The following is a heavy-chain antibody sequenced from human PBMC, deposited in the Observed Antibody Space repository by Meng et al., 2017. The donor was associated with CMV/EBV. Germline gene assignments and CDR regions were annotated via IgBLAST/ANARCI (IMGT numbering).Heavy chain of an antibody. D-gene: IGHD2-21*02. J-gene: IGHJ6*02. V-gene: IGHV3-66*02. CDR2: IYSGGST. CDR1: GFTVSSNY. CDR3: ASTARNYYYYGMDV. Sequence: GESLKISCAASGFTVSSNYMSWVRQAPGKGLEWVSVIYSGGSTYYADSVKGRITISRDNSKNTLYLQMNSLRPEDTAVYYCASTARNYYYYGMDVWGQGTTVTVSS.